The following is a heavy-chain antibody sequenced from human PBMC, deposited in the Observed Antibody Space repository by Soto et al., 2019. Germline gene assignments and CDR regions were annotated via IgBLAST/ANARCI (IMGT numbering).Heavy chain of an antibody. J-gene: IGHJ4*02. D-gene: IGHD3-10*01. CDR3: ARDRGSWMIDY. CDR2: IWYDGSKK. CDR1: GFSFSTYG. Sequence: QVQLVESGGGVVQPGRSLRLSCAASGFSFSTYGMYWVRQAPGKGLEWVAVIWYDGSKKYYADSVKGRFTVSRDNSKNTLYLRMNSLRAEDLAVYYCARDRGSWMIDYWGQGTLVTVSS. V-gene: IGHV3-33*01.